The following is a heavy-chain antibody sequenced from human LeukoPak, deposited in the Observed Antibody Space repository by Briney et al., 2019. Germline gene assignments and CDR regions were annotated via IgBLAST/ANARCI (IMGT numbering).Heavy chain of an antibody. CDR3: ARGTGIVGATDVGGEDY. J-gene: IGHJ4*02. V-gene: IGHV1-2*02. CDR1: GYTFTGYY. CDR2: INPNSGGT. Sequence: ASVKVSCKASGYTFTGYYMHWVRQAPGQGLEWMGGINPNSGGTNYAQKFQGRVTMTRDTSISTAYMELSRLRSDDTAVYYCARGTGIVGATDVGGEDYWGQGTLVTVSS. D-gene: IGHD1-26*01.